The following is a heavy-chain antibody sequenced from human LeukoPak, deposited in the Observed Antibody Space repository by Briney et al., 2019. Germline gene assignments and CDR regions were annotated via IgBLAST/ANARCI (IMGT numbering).Heavy chain of an antibody. J-gene: IGHJ4*02. CDR2: IYYSGST. CDR1: GGSISSYY. D-gene: IGHD6-19*01. V-gene: IGHV4-59*01. CDR3: ARAEGGHSSGWFDY. Sequence: PSETLSLTCTVSGGSISSYYWSWIRQPPGKGLEWIGYIYYSGSTNYNPSLKSRVTISVDTSKNQFSLKLSSVTAADTAVYYCARAEGGHSSGWFDYWGQGTLVTVSS.